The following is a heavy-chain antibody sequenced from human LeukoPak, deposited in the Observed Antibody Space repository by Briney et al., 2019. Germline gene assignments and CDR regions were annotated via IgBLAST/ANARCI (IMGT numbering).Heavy chain of an antibody. D-gene: IGHD3-10*02. CDR2: IYTSGST. V-gene: IGHV4-61*02. J-gene: IGHJ5*02. CDR3: ARATRFGERRGAIIFRPGGWWFDP. CDR1: GGSISSGSYY. Sequence: PSQTLSLTCTVSGGSISSGSYYWSWIRQPAGKGLEWIGRIYTSGSTNYNPSLKSRVTISVDTSKNQFSLKLSSVTAADTAVYYCARATRFGERRGAIIFRPGGWWFDPWGQGTLVTVSS.